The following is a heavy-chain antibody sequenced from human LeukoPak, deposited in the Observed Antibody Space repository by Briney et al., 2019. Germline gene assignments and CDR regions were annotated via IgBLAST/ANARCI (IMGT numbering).Heavy chain of an antibody. CDR2: IYYSGST. Sequence: LETLSLTCTVSGGSISSYYWSWNRRPPGKGLEWIGYIYYSGSTNYNPSLKSRVTISVDTSKNQFSLKLSSVTAADTAVYYCARESGDYDILTGYYNGVGWFDPWGQGTLVTVSS. CDR1: GGSISSYY. D-gene: IGHD3-9*01. V-gene: IGHV4-59*01. J-gene: IGHJ5*02. CDR3: ARESGDYDILTGYYNGVGWFDP.